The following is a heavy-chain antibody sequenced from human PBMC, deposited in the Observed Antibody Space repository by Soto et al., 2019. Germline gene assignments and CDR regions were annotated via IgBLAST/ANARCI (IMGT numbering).Heavy chain of an antibody. CDR2: IYYIGSP. Sequence: QVQLQESGPGLVKPSETLSLTCTVSSGSVSSGDYYWQWIRPPPGTGLEWLGYIYYIGSPNYNPPLKSRVTISLDTSKKQVFLKLRSVTDADTDVYYCAIGFRHSSCDIDQWCQGTQVTVSS. CDR1: SGSVSSGDYY. D-gene: IGHD6-13*01. CDR3: AIGFRHSSCDIDQ. J-gene: IGHJ4*02. V-gene: IGHV4-61*08.